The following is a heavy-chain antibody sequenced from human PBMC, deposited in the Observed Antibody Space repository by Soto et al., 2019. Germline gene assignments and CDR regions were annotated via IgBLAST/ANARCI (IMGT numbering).Heavy chain of an antibody. CDR3: ARVRYDFWSGYSPWFDP. CDR1: GYIFTSYA. CDR2: INAGNGNT. V-gene: IGHV1-3*01. J-gene: IGHJ5*02. D-gene: IGHD3-3*01. Sequence: GASVKVSCKASGYIFTSYAMHWVRQAPGQRLEWMGWINAGNGNTKYSQKFQGRVTITRDTSASTAYMELSSLRSEDTAVYYCARVRYDFWSGYSPWFDPWGQGTLVTVSS.